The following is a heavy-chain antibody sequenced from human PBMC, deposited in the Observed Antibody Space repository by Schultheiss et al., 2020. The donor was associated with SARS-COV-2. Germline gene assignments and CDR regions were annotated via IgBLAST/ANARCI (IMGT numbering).Heavy chain of an antibody. D-gene: IGHD3-10*01. CDR1: GFTISDYY. CDR2: ISGSSDYI. J-gene: IGHJ5*02. V-gene: IGHV3-11*05. Sequence: GESLKISCNASGFTISDYYMTWIRQAPGKGLEWISYISGSSDYIKYADSVKGRFTVSRDNAKNSLHLQMNSLRAEDTAVYHCAKGYYGSWRGGWFDPWGQGTLVTVSS. CDR3: AKGYYGSWRGGWFDP.